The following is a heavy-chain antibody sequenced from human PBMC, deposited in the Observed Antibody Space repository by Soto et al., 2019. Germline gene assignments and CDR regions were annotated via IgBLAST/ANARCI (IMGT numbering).Heavy chain of an antibody. CDR1: GFTFSSYS. V-gene: IGHV3-48*02. Sequence: EVQLVESGGGLVQPGGSLRLSCAASGFTFSSYSMNWVRQAPEKGLEWVSYISSRSSTIYYADSVKGRFTISRDKAKNSLYLQMNSLRDEATAVYYCARDQGAGWFGRHFDLWGRGTLVTVSS. J-gene: IGHJ2*01. D-gene: IGHD3-10*01. CDR2: ISSRSSTI. CDR3: ARDQGAGWFGRHFDL.